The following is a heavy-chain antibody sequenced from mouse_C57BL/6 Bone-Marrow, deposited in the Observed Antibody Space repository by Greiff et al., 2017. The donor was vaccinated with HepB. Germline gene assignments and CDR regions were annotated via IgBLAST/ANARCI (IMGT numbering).Heavy chain of an antibody. J-gene: IGHJ4*01. V-gene: IGHV1-54*01. CDR1: GYAFTNYL. D-gene: IGHD2-4*01. Sequence: VMLVESGAELVRPGTSVKVSCKASGYAFTNYLIEWVKQRPGQGLEWIGVINPGSGGTNYNEKFKGKATLTADKSSSTAYMQLSSLTSEDSAVYFCARGNDSWGQGTSVTVSS. CDR3: ARGNDS. CDR2: INPGSGGT.